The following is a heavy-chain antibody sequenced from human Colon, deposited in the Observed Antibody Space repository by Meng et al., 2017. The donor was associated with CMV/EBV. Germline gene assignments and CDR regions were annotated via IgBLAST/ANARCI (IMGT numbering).Heavy chain of an antibody. CDR2: INPSGGIT. J-gene: IGHJ4*02. CDR1: TPSY. D-gene: IGHD2-2*01. V-gene: IGHV1-46*01. Sequence: TPSYVEWVRQAPGQGLEWMGMINPSGGITTYAQKFQGRVTMTSDTSTSTVYLQLHSLTSEDTAVYYCARIPCSGASCSLYFDYWGQGTLVTVSS. CDR3: ARIPCSGASCSLYFDY.